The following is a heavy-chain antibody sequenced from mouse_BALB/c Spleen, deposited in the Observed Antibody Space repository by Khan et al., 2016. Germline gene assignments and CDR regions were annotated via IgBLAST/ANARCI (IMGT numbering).Heavy chain of an antibody. D-gene: IGHD2-12*01. Sequence: QVQLQQSGAELVRPGSSVKISCKASGYAFSGYWMNWVKQRPGQGLEWIGQIYPGDGDTNYNGKFKGKATLTADKSSSTAYMQLSSLTSEDSAVYFCARVTPFASWGQVTLVTVSA. V-gene: IGHV1-80*01. CDR1: GYAFSGYW. J-gene: IGHJ3*01. CDR2: IYPGDGDT. CDR3: ARVTPFAS.